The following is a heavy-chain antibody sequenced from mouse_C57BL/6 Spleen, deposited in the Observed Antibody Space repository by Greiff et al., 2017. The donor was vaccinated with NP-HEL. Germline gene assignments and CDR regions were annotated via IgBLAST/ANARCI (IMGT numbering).Heavy chain of an antibody. J-gene: IGHJ3*01. Sequence: EVKLQESGGGLVKPGGSLKLSCAASGFTFSSYAMSWVRQTPEKRLEWVATISDGGSYTYYPDNVKGRFTISRDNAKNNLYLQMSHLKSEDTAMYYCARANWDLGAYWGQGTLVTVSA. CDR2: ISDGGSYT. V-gene: IGHV5-4*03. CDR1: GFTFSSYA. CDR3: ARANWDLGAY. D-gene: IGHD4-1*01.